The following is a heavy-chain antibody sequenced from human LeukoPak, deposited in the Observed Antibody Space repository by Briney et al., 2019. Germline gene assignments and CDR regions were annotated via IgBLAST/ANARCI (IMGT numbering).Heavy chain of an antibody. D-gene: IGHD3-10*01. Sequence: GGSLRLSCAASGFTFRSFWMSWVRQAPGKGLEWVANIRHDGIEKYYVDSMKGRFTISRDNAKNSLYLQMNSLSAEDTAVYYCARWHTSDNNYYYDYWGQGTLVTVSS. CDR3: ARWHTSDNNYYYDY. V-gene: IGHV3-7*03. CDR1: GFTFRSFW. J-gene: IGHJ4*02. CDR2: IRHDGIEK.